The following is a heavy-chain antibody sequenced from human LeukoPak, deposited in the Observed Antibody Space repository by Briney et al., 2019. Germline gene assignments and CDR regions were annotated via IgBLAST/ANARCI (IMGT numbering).Heavy chain of an antibody. Sequence: GGSLRLSCAASGFTFSSYAMHWVRQAPGKGLEWVAVISYDGSNKYYADSVKGRFTISRDNSKNTLYLQMNSLRAEDTAVYYCARDAGNSGYGCDLWGQGTLVTVSS. CDR1: GFTFSSYA. D-gene: IGHD5-12*01. CDR3: ARDAGNSGYGCDL. V-gene: IGHV3-30-3*01. J-gene: IGHJ5*02. CDR2: ISYDGSNK.